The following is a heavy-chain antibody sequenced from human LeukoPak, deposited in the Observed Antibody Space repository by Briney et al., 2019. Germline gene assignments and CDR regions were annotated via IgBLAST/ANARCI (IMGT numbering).Heavy chain of an antibody. J-gene: IGHJ4*02. CDR1: GFTFSNAW. D-gene: IGHD7-27*01. CDR2: IKSKTDGGTT. V-gene: IGHV3-15*01. Sequence: GESLQISCAASGFTFSNAWMSWVRQAPGKGLEWVSRIKSKTDGGTTHYAAPVKGRFTISRDDSKDTLYLQMNSLKTEDTAVYYCSTDILETNWGGYWGQGTLVTVSS. CDR3: STDILETNWGGY.